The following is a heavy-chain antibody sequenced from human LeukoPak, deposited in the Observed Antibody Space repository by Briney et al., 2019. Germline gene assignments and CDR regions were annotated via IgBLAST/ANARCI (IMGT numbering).Heavy chain of an antibody. CDR1: GYTFTSYG. CDR2: IIPIFGTA. J-gene: IGHJ4*02. CDR3: ASPGIAVSGGSTPFSD. Sequence: ASVKVSCKASGYTFTSYGISWVRQAPGRGLEWMGGIIPIFGTANYAQKFQGRVTITADESTSTAYMELSSLRSEDTAVYYCASPGIAVSGGSTPFSDWGQGTLVTVSS. V-gene: IGHV1-69*13. D-gene: IGHD6-19*01.